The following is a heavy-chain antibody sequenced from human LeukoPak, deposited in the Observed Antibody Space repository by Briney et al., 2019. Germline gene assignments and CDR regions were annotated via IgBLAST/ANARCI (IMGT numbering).Heavy chain of an antibody. CDR3: ARDGWQELFDY. J-gene: IGHJ4*02. D-gene: IGHD6-19*01. CDR2: IKQDGSEK. Sequence: GGSLRLSCAASGFTFSSYWMSWVRQAPGKGLEWVANIKQDGSEKYYVDSVEGRFTISRDNAKNSLYLQMNSLRAEDTAVYYCARDGWQELFDYWGQGTLVTVSS. V-gene: IGHV3-7*01. CDR1: GFTFSSYW.